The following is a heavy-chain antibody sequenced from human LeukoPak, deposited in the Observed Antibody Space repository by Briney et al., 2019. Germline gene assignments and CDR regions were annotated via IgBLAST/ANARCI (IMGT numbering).Heavy chain of an antibody. V-gene: IGHV3-30-3*01. D-gene: IGHD6-19*01. J-gene: IGHJ4*02. CDR2: ISYDGSNK. Sequence: GRSLRLSCAASGFTFSSYAMHWVRQAPGKGLEWVAVISYDGSNKYYADSVKGRFTISRDNSKNTLYLQMNSLRAEDTAVYYCATPRRYSSGWYEYYFDYWGQGTLVTVSS. CDR3: ATPRRYSSGWYEYYFDY. CDR1: GFTFSSYA.